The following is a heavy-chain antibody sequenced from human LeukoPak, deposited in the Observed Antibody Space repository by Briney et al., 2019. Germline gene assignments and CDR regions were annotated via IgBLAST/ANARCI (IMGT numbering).Heavy chain of an antibody. CDR2: ISAYNGNT. J-gene: IGHJ6*02. D-gene: IGHD3-3*01. V-gene: IGHV1-18*01. CDR1: GGTFSSYG. CDR3: ARDRPPYDFWSGYYEMNYYYGMDV. Sequence: ASVKVSCKASGGTFSSYGISWVRQAPGQGLEWMGWISAYNGNTNYAQKLQGRVTMTTDTSTSTAYMELRSLRSDDTAVYYCARDRPPYDFWSGYYEMNYYYGMDVWGQGTTVTVSS.